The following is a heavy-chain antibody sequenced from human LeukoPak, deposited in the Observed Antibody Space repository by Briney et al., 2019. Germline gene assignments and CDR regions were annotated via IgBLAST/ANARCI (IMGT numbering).Heavy chain of an antibody. CDR3: ARDRASGDGYKKLGLDI. J-gene: IGHJ3*02. Sequence: ASVKVSCKASGYTFTGYYMHWVRQAPGQGLEWMGWINPNSGGTNYAQKFQGRVTMTRDTSISTAYMELSRLRSDDTAVYYCARDRASGDGYKKLGLDIWGQGTMVTVPS. CDR2: INPNSGGT. V-gene: IGHV1-2*02. CDR1: GYTFTGYY. D-gene: IGHD5-24*01.